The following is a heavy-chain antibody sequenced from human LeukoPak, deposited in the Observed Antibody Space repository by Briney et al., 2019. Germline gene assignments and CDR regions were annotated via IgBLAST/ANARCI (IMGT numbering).Heavy chain of an antibody. Sequence: PGGSLRLSCAASGFTFSSYWMSWVRQAPGKGLEWVANIKQDGSEKYYVDSVKGRFTISRDNAKNSLYLQMNSLRAEDTAVYYCARHYYDSSGYYSCDYWGQGTLVIVSS. CDR2: IKQDGSEK. J-gene: IGHJ4*02. CDR3: ARHYYDSSGYYSCDY. V-gene: IGHV3-7*02. CDR1: GFTFSSYW. D-gene: IGHD3-22*01.